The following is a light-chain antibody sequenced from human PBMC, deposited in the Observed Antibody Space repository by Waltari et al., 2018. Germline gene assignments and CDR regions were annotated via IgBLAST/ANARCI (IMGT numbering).Light chain of an antibody. CDR3: QQYNRWPPIT. J-gene: IGKJ5*01. CDR1: QSIASN. CDR2: EAS. V-gene: IGKV3-15*01. Sequence: EVVMTQSPANLSLFPGERATLSCRASQSIASNLAWYQQKPAQAPRLLIYEASTRATGISARFRGSGSGAEFTLTISSLQSEDSAVYYCQQYNRWPPITFGQWTRLEIK.